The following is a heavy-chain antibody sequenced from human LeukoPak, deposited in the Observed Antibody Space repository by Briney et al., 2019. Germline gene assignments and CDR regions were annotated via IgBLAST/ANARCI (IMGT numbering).Heavy chain of an antibody. Sequence: PSETLSLTCTVSGGSISSYYWSWIRQPPGKGLEWIGYIYYSGSTNYNPSLKSRVTISVDTSKNQFSLKLSSVTAADTAVYYCARVREGSGSLDFDYWGQGTLVTVSS. CDR1: GGSISSYY. J-gene: IGHJ4*02. CDR3: ARVREGSGSLDFDY. D-gene: IGHD3-10*01. CDR2: IYYSGST. V-gene: IGHV4-59*01.